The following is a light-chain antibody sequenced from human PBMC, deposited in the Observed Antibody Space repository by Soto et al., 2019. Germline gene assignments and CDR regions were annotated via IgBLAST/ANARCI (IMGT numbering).Light chain of an antibody. Sequence: DIQMTQSPSTLSASVGERVTITCRASQSISSWLAWYQQKPGKAPKLLIYKASSLESGVPSRFSGSGSGTDFTLTISSLQPDDFATYYCQQYNSYWTFGQGTKVEIK. CDR2: KAS. CDR1: QSISSW. V-gene: IGKV1-5*03. CDR3: QQYNSYWT. J-gene: IGKJ1*01.